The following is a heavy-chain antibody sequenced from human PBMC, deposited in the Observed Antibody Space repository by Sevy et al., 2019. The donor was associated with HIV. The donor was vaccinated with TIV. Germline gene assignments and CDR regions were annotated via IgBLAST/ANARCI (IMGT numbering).Heavy chain of an antibody. CDR1: GFTFSSYG. Sequence: GGSLRLSCAASGFTFSSYGMHWVRQAPGKGLEWVAFIRYDGSNKYYADSVKGRFTISRDNSKNTLNLQMNSLRAEDTAGYYCAKAPYCGGDCYSPFDYWGQGTLVTVSS. CDR2: IRYDGSNK. D-gene: IGHD2-21*01. V-gene: IGHV3-30*02. CDR3: AKAPYCGGDCYSPFDY. J-gene: IGHJ4*02.